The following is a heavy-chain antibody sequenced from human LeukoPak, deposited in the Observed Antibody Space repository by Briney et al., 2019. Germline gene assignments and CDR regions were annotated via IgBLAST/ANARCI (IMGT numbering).Heavy chain of an antibody. Sequence: GRSLRLSCAASGFTFSNYGMHWVRQAPGKGLEWVAVISYDGSNKYYADSVKGRFTISRDNSKNTLYLQMNSLRAEDTAVYYCAKDQFPSYCSSTSCYLSGRYYGMDVWGQGTTVTVSS. V-gene: IGHV3-30*18. CDR1: GFTFSNYG. CDR3: AKDQFPSYCSSTSCYLSGRYYGMDV. CDR2: ISYDGSNK. J-gene: IGHJ6*02. D-gene: IGHD2-2*01.